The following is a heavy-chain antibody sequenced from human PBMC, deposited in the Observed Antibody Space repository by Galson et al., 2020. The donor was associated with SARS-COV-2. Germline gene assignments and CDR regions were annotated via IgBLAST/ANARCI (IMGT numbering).Heavy chain of an antibody. J-gene: IGHJ6*02. CDR3: ARSFSGSYFYGMDV. Sequence: GGSLRLSCAASGFTFSSYAMHWVRQAPGKGLEWVAVISYDGSNKYYADYVKGRFTISRDNSKNTLYLQMNSLRAEDTAVYYCARSFSGSYFYGMDVWGQGTTVTVSS. CDR1: GFTFSSYA. D-gene: IGHD1-26*01. CDR2: ISYDGSNK. V-gene: IGHV3-30*04.